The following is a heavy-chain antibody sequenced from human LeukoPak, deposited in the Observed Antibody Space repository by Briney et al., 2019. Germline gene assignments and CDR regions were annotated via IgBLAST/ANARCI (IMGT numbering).Heavy chain of an antibody. Sequence: SETLSLTCADYGGSFSGYYWTWIRQPPGKGLEWIGYIYYSGSTYYNPSLKSRVIRSVDTSKNQFSLKLSSVTAADTTVYYCARDLGSGYYIDYWGQGTLVTVSS. CDR2: IYYSGST. J-gene: IGHJ4*02. CDR1: GGSFSGYY. D-gene: IGHD3-22*01. CDR3: ARDLGSGYYIDY. V-gene: IGHV4-30-4*08.